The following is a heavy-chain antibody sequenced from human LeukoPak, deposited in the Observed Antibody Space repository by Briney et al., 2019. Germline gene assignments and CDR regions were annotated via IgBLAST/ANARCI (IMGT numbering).Heavy chain of an antibody. CDR3: ARDHGFWSGYYFDY. Sequence: PSETLSLTCAVYGGSLSDYYWGWIRQPPGKGLEWIGSIYYSGSTYYNPSLKSRVTISVDTSKNQFSLKLSSVTAADTAVYYCARDHGFWSGYYFDYWGQGTLVTVSS. V-gene: IGHV4-39*07. CDR2: IYYSGST. CDR1: GGSLSDYY. D-gene: IGHD3-3*01. J-gene: IGHJ4*02.